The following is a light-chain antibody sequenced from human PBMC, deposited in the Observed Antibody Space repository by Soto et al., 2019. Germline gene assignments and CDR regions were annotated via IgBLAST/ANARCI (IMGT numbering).Light chain of an antibody. CDR1: SSDVGSYNL. V-gene: IGLV2-23*02. J-gene: IGLJ3*02. CDR3: CSYAGRSTFV. Sequence: QSVLTQPASVSGSPGQSITIFCTGTSSDVGSYNLVSWYQQLPGTAPKLIIYEDTKRPSGVSGRFSGSKSGNTASLTISGLQPEDEADYYCCSYAGRSTFVFGGGTKLTVL. CDR2: EDT.